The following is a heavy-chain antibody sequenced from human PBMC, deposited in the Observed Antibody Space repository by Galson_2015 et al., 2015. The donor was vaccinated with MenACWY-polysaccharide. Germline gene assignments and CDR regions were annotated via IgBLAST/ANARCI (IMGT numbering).Heavy chain of an antibody. CDR3: ASRLAQVGIAGYGYGMDV. D-gene: IGHD2-15*01. Sequence: ETLSLTCTVSGGSISSSNYYWGWICQSPEKGLEWIGTISYSGSTYYNPSLKSRVTTSVDTSKNQFSLKLSSVTAADTAVYYCASRLAQVGIAGYGYGMDVWGQGTTVTVSS. V-gene: IGHV4-39*01. J-gene: IGHJ6*02. CDR2: ISYSGST. CDR1: GGSISSSNYY.